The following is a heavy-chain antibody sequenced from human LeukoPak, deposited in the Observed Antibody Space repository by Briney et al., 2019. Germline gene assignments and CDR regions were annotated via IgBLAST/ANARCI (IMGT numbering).Heavy chain of an antibody. CDR1: GGSISSSNW. Sequence: PSGTLSLTCAVSGGSISSSNWWSWVRPPPGKGLEWIGEIYHSGSTNYNPSLKSRVTISVDKSKNQFSLKLSSVTAADTAVYYCARDGGPGTAAAGGAFDIWGQGTMVTVSS. CDR2: IYHSGST. J-gene: IGHJ3*02. V-gene: IGHV4-4*02. D-gene: IGHD6-13*01. CDR3: ARDGGPGTAAAGGAFDI.